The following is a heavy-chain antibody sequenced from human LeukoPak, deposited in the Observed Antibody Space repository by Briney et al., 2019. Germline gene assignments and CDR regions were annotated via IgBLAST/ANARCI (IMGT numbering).Heavy chain of an antibody. D-gene: IGHD3-22*01. Sequence: PGGSLRLSCAASGFTFSTYWMHWVRQAPGKGLVWVSRIKSDGSSTNYADSVKGRFTISRDNAKNTLYLQMNSLRAEDTAVYYCARGGAYYYDSTHAFDIWGQGTMVTVSS. V-gene: IGHV3-74*01. CDR3: ARGGAYYYDSTHAFDI. J-gene: IGHJ3*02. CDR1: GFTFSTYW. CDR2: IKSDGSST.